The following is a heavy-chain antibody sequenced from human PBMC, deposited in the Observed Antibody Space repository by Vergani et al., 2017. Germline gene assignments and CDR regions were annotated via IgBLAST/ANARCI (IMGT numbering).Heavy chain of an antibody. CDR2: VSFRGDT. Sequence: QVKLQESGPGLVKPSETLSLTCTVSGASVNPYYWSWIRQPPGKGLEWMGYVSFRGDTLYDPSVKARMTISLNTSKNQFSLTSTSVTAADTAVYYCASDTHSGQRADRWGQGILVTVTS. V-gene: IGHV4-59*02. CDR1: GASVNPYY. D-gene: IGHD6-19*01. CDR3: ASDTHSGQRADR. J-gene: IGHJ5*02.